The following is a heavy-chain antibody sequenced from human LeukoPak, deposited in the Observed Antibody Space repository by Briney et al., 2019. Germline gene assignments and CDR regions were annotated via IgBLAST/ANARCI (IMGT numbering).Heavy chain of an antibody. CDR2: IKQDGSDR. CDR1: GITFSKYW. V-gene: IGHV3-7*03. J-gene: IGHJ4*02. CDR3: VRNLAVAGTCFDS. Sequence: GESLRLSCVDSGITFSKYWMSWVRQVPGTGLEWVANIKQDGSDRNYVTSVRGRFTISRDNAESSLYLQMNSLRAEDTAVYYCVRNLAVAGTCFDSWGQGTLVTVSS. D-gene: IGHD6-19*01.